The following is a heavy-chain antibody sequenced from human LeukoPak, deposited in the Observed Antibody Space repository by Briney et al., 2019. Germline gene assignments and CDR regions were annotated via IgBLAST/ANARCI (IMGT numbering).Heavy chain of an antibody. D-gene: IGHD2-21*02. CDR2: INHSGST. Sequence: SETLSLTCAVYGGSFSGYYWSWIRQPPGKGLGWIGEINHSGSTNYNPSLKSRVTISVDTSKNQFSLKLSSVTAADTAVYYCARFDFGTPNGGDSPNFDYWGQGTLVTVSS. J-gene: IGHJ4*02. V-gene: IGHV4-34*01. CDR3: ARFDFGTPNGGDSPNFDY. CDR1: GGSFSGYY.